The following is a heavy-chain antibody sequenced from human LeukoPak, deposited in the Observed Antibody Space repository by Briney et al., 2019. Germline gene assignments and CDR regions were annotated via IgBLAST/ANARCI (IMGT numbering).Heavy chain of an antibody. CDR3: AKDVRVGGGGMDV. V-gene: IGHV3-23*01. CDR1: GFTFSTYA. D-gene: IGHD1-26*01. J-gene: IGHJ6*02. CDR2: ISGGGGNT. Sequence: GGSLRLSCAASGFTFSTYAMTWVRQAPGKGLEWVSLISGGGGNTYYADSVKGRFTISRDNSKNTVSLQMNSLRAEDTAVYYCAKDVRVGGGGMDVWGQGTPVTVS.